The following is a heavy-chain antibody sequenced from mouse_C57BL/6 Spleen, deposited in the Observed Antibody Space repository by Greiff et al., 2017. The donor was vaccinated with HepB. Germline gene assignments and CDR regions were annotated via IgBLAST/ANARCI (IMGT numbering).Heavy chain of an antibody. J-gene: IGHJ2*01. CDR1: GYTFTSYG. D-gene: IGHD2-4*01. CDR2: IYPRSGNT. CDR3: ERGRYDYEGDY. Sequence: QVQLQQSGAELARPGASVKLSCKASGYTFTSYGISWVKQRTGQGLEWIGEIYPRSGNTYYNEKFKGKATLTADKSSSTAYMELRSLTSEDSAVYFCERGRYDYEGDYWGQGTTLTVSS. V-gene: IGHV1-81*01.